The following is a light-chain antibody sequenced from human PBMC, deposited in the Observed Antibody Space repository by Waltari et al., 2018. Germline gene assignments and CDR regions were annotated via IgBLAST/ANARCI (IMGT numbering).Light chain of an antibody. CDR3: SSYTSSSSVV. CDR1: SSDVGAYNY. V-gene: IGLV2-14*03. CDR2: DLS. Sequence: QSALTQPASVSGSPGQSITISCPGTSSDVGAYNYVSWYQQHPGKAPKPRIYDLSNRPSGVSNRFSGSKSGNTASLTISGLQAEDEADYYCSSYTSSSSVVFGGGTKLTVL. J-gene: IGLJ2*01.